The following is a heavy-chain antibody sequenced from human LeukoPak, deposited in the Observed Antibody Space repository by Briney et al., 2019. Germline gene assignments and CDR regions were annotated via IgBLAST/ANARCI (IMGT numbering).Heavy chain of an antibody. CDR2: INHSGST. J-gene: IGHJ4*02. CDR1: GGSFSGYY. Sequence: PSETLSLTCVVYGGSFSGYYWSWIRQPLGKGLEWIGEINHSGSTNYNPSLKSRVTISVDTSKNQFSLKLSSVTAADTAVYYCVVMPGYWGQGTLVTVSS. V-gene: IGHV4-34*01. CDR3: VVMPGY. D-gene: IGHD3-16*01.